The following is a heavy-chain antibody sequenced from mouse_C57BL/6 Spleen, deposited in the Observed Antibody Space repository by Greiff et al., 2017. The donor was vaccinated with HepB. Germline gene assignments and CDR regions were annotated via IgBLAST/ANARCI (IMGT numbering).Heavy chain of an antibody. CDR3: ARGFYDGYAWFAY. CDR1: GFTFSDYG. V-gene: IGHV5-17*01. J-gene: IGHJ3*01. CDR2: ISSGSSTI. D-gene: IGHD2-3*01. Sequence: EVMLVESGGGLVKPGGSLKLSCAASGFTFSDYGMHWVRQAPEKGLEWVAYISSGSSTIYYADTVKGRFTISRDNAKNTLFLQMTSLRSEDTAMYYCARGFYDGYAWFAYWGQGTLVTVSA.